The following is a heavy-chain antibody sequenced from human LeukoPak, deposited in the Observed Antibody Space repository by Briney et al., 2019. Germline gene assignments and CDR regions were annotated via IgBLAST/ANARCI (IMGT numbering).Heavy chain of an antibody. CDR3: ARVSSSPIGY. CDR2: ISSSSSTI. J-gene: IGHJ4*02. D-gene: IGHD6-6*01. CDR1: GFTFSSCS. V-gene: IGHV3-48*01. Sequence: PGGSLRLSCAASGFTFSSCSMNWVRQAPGKGLEWVSYISSSSSTIYYADSVKGRFTISRDNAKNSLYLQMNSLRAEDTAVYYCARVSSSPIGYWGQGTLVTVSS.